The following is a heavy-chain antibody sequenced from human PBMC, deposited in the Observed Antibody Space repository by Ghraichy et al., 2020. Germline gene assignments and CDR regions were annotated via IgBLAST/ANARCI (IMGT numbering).Heavy chain of an antibody. CDR2: ISGTGLSS. CDR3: AKERGFTFDY. J-gene: IGHJ4*02. V-gene: IGHV3-23*01. CDR1: GFTFSSYA. Sequence: GGSLRLSCAASGFTFSSYAMSWVRQAPGKGLEWVSGISGTGLSSHYAESVKGRFTISRDNPKNTLSLQMNSLRAEDTAVYFCAKERGFTFDYWGQGTLVTFSS. D-gene: IGHD5-12*01.